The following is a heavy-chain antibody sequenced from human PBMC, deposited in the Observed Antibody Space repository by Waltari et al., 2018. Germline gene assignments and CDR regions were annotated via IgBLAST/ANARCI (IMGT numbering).Heavy chain of an antibody. CDR2: IYHSGST. CDR3: ARRGSSSSY. Sequence: QVQLQESGPGLVKPSETLSLTCAVSGYSISSGYYWGWIRQPPGKGLEWIGSIYHSGSTYYNPSIKSRVTISVETSKNQFSLKLSSVTAADTAVYYCARRGSSSSYWGQGTLVTVSS. V-gene: IGHV4-38-2*01. J-gene: IGHJ4*02. D-gene: IGHD6-13*01. CDR1: GYSISSGYY.